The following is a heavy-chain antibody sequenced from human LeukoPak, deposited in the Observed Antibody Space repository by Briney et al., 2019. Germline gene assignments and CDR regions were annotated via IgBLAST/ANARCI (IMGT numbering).Heavy chain of an antibody. CDR2: INAGNGNT. CDR1: GYTFTSYA. D-gene: IGHD3-10*01. V-gene: IGHV1-3*01. J-gene: IGHJ4*02. CDR3: ARDFTMVRGVTGTFDY. Sequence: ASVKVSCKASGYTFTSYAMHWVRQAPGQRLEWMGWINAGNGNTKYSQKFQGRVTMTRDTSTSTVYMELSSLRSEDTAVYCCARDFTMVRGVTGTFDYWGQGTLVTVSS.